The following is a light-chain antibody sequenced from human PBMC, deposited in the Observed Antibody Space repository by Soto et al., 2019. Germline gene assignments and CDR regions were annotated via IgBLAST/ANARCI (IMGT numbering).Light chain of an antibody. CDR1: QTINTY. CDR2: AAS. Sequence: DIQVTQSPSSLSASVGDTVTISCRTSQTINTYLNWYQQQPGRAPKLLIFAASTLLSGVPSRFTGSGSGTDFTLTITGLQPEDFATYFCQQGSSPPYTFGPGTQP. J-gene: IGKJ2*01. V-gene: IGKV1-39*01. CDR3: QQGSSPPYT.